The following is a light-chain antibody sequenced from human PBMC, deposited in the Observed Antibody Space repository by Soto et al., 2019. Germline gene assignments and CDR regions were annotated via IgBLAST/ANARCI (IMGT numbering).Light chain of an antibody. CDR1: SSNIGAGYE. CDR2: ENN. V-gene: IGLV1-40*01. J-gene: IGLJ1*01. Sequence: QSVLTQPPSVSEAPGPRVTISCTGSSSNIGAGYEAHWYQQVPGTAPKLLIYENNNRPSGVPDRFSGSKSGTSASLAITGLQDEDEAEYYCQSYDSSLSGYVFGTGTKLTVL. CDR3: QSYDSSLSGYV.